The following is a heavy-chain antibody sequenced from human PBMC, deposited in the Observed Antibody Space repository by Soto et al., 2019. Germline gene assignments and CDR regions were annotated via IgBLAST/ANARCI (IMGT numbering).Heavy chain of an antibody. CDR3: ARGGLGSSPIYYYGMDV. V-gene: IGHV1-18*04. CDR1: GYTFTSYG. CDR2: ISAYNGNT. D-gene: IGHD1-26*01. J-gene: IGHJ6*02. Sequence: ASVKVSCTASGYTFTSYGISWVLQAPGEVLEWMVWISAYNGNTNYAQKLQGRVTMTTDTSTSTAYMELRSLRSDDTAVYYCARGGLGSSPIYYYGMDVWGQGTTVTVSS.